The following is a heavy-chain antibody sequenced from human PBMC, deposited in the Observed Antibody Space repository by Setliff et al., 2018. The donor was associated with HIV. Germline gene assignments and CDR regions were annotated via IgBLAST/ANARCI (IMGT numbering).Heavy chain of an antibody. CDR2: VTHSGST. Sequence: SETLSLTCAVYGGSLSGFYWTFIRQPPGKGLEWIGEVTHSGSTTYDPSLKGRITISVDTSKNQFSLKLTSVTAADMGVYYCARGRKKTLAVSGTRYFDFWGQGTLVTVSS. CDR1: GGSLSGFY. D-gene: IGHD6-19*01. CDR3: ARGRKKTLAVSGTRYFDF. J-gene: IGHJ4*02. V-gene: IGHV4-34*01.